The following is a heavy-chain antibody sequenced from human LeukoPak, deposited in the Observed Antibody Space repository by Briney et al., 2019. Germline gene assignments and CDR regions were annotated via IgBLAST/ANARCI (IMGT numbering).Heavy chain of an antibody. J-gene: IGHJ4*02. CDR2: FGGGSDT. CDR1: GFGFSGNA. Sequence: GGSLRLSCAAAGFGFSGNAMAWVRQAPGKGLKWVSGFGGGSDTYYADSVKGRFTISRDDSKNTLYLQMNNLRAEDTAVYYCAKDRFRWAFDYWGQGDLVTVSP. V-gene: IGHV3-23*01. D-gene: IGHD5-24*01. CDR3: AKDRFRWAFDY.